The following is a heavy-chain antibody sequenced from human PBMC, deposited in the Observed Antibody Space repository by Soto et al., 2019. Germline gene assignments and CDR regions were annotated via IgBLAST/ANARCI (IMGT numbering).Heavy chain of an antibody. V-gene: IGHV1-69*13. CDR3: PGAPIILAGWFDP. CDR1: GGTFSSYA. J-gene: IGHJ5*02. Sequence: SVKVSCKASGGTFSSYAISWVRQAPGQGLAWMGGIIPIFGTANYAQKFQGRVTITADESTSTAYMELSSLRSEDTAAYHCPGAPIILAGWFDPWGQGTRVTVSS. CDR2: IIPIFGTA. D-gene: IGHD5-12*01.